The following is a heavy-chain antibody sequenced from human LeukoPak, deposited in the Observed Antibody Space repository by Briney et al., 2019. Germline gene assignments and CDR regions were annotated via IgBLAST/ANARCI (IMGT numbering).Heavy chain of an antibody. V-gene: IGHV1-2*02. Sequence: GASVKVSCTASGYTFTGYYMHWVRQAPGQGLEWMGWINPNSGGTNYAQKFQGRVTMTRDTSISTAYMELSRLRSDDTAVYYCARGTSFQSGWFDPWGQGTLVTVSS. D-gene: IGHD2-2*01. J-gene: IGHJ5*02. CDR2: INPNSGGT. CDR3: ARGTSFQSGWFDP. CDR1: GYTFTGYY.